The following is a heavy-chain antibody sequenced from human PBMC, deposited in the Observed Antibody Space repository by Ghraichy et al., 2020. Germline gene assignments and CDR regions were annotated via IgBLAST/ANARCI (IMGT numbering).Heavy chain of an antibody. J-gene: IGHJ5*02. D-gene: IGHD3-22*01. Sequence: SGPTLVKPTQTLTLTCTFSGFSLSTSGMCVSWIRQPPGKALEWLALIDWDDDKYYSTSLKTRLTISKDTSKNQVVLTMTNMDPVDTATYYCARSYDSSGYLNWFDPWGQGTLVTVSS. CDR1: GFSLSTSGMC. CDR3: ARSYDSSGYLNWFDP. CDR2: IDWDDDK. V-gene: IGHV2-70*01.